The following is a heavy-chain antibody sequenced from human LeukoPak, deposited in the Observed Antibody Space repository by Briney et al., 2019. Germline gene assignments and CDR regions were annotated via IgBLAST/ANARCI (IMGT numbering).Heavy chain of an antibody. D-gene: IGHD6-6*01. CDR2: ISYDGSNK. CDR1: GFTFSDYY. J-gene: IGHJ1*01. CDR3: ARSHKPLYSSSSAYFQH. V-gene: IGHV3-30-3*01. Sequence: GGSLRLSCAASGFTFSDYYMSWIRQAHGKGLEWVAVISYDGSNKYYADSVKGRFTISRDNSKNTLYLQMNSLRAEDTAVYYCARSHKPLYSSSSAYFQHWGQGTLVTVSS.